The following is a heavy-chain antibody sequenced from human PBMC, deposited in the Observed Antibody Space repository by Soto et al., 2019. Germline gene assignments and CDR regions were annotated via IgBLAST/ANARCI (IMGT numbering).Heavy chain of an antibody. V-gene: IGHV1-18*01. D-gene: IGHD3-9*01. CDR3: ARDSYYDILTGYYSQGDAFDI. J-gene: IGHJ3*02. Sequence: QVQLVQSGAEVKKPGASVKVSCKASGYTFTSYGISWVRQAPGQGLEWMGWISAYNGNTNYAQKLQGRVTMTTDTSTSTAYMELRSLGSDDTAVYYCARDSYYDILTGYYSQGDAFDIWGQGTMVTVSS. CDR1: GYTFTSYG. CDR2: ISAYNGNT.